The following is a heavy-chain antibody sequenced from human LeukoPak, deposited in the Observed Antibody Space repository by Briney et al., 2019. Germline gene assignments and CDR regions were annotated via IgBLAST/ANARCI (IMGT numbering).Heavy chain of an antibody. CDR3: ARHEDLSSPFDY. V-gene: IGHV5-51*01. J-gene: IGHJ4*02. Sequence: GESLKISCQVSGYILTTYWIAWVRQMPGKGLEWMGIIYPGDSDTRYTPSFMGQVTISADKSTNTAYLQWSSLEASDTAIYFCARHEDLSSPFDYWGQGTLVTVSS. CDR1: GYILTTYW. CDR2: IYPGDSDT. D-gene: IGHD2-2*01.